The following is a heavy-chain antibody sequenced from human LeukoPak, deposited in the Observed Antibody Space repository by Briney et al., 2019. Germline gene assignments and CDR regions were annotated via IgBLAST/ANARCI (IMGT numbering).Heavy chain of an antibody. CDR3: ARHLSSNWYNEKAFDY. V-gene: IGHV5-51*01. CDR2: IYPDDSNT. J-gene: IGHJ4*02. D-gene: IGHD6-13*01. Sequence: GESLKISCKGSGYRFTNHWIGWVRQMPGKGLEWMGIIYPDDSNTRYSPSFQGQVTISADKSISTAYLQWSSLKASDTAMYYCARHLSSNWYNEKAFDYWGQGTLVTVSS. CDR1: GYRFTNHW.